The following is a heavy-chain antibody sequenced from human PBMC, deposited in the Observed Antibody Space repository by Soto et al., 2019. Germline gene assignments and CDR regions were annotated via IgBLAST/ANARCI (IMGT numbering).Heavy chain of an antibody. Sequence: SETLSLTCTVSGGSISSYYWSWIRQPPGKGLEWIGYIYYSGSTNYNPSLKSRVTISVDTSKNQFSLKLSPVTAADTAVYYCARGRGSGSSFYYYGMDVWGQGTTVTVSS. CDR1: GGSISSYY. CDR2: IYYSGST. J-gene: IGHJ6*02. CDR3: ARGRGSGSSFYYYGMDV. D-gene: IGHD3-10*01. V-gene: IGHV4-59*01.